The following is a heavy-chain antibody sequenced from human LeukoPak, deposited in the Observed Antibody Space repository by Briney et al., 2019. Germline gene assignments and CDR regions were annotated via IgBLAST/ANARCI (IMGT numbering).Heavy chain of an antibody. CDR3: ARGSGGVPAAKDPFDY. V-gene: IGHV1-18*01. J-gene: IGHJ4*02. D-gene: IGHD2-2*01. CDR1: GYTFTSYG. Sequence: ASVKVSCKASGYTFTSYGISWVRQAPGQGLEWMGWISAYNGNTNYAQKLQGRVTITTDTSTSTAYMELRSLRSDDTAVYYCARGSGGVPAAKDPFDYWGQGTLVTVSS. CDR2: ISAYNGNT.